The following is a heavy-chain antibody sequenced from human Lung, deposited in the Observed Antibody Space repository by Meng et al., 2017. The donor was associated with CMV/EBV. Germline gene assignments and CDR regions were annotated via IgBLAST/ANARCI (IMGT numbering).Heavy chain of an antibody. CDR3: AIFQDIVVVPAAIPYYFDY. V-gene: IGHV3-48*03. J-gene: IGHJ4*02. Sequence: GGSLRLSCAASGFTFSSYEMNWVRQAPGKGLEWVSYISRSGSTIYYADSVKGRFTISRDNAKNSLYLQMNSLRAEDTAVYYCAIFQDIVVVPAAIPYYFDYWGQGTLVXVSS. CDR1: GFTFSSYE. CDR2: ISRSGSTI. D-gene: IGHD2-2*02.